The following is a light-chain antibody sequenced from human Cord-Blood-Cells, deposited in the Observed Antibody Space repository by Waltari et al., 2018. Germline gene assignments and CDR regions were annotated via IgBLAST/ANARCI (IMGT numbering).Light chain of an antibody. CDR3: CSYAGSSTLV. J-gene: IGLJ2*01. CDR1: SSAVGSYNL. CDR2: EVS. V-gene: IGLV2-23*02. Sequence: QSALTQPASVSGSPGQSITISCTGTSSAVGSYNLVPWYQQHPGKDPKLMIYEVSKRPSGVSNRFSGSKSGNTASLTISGLQAEDEADYYCCSYAGSSTLVFGGGTKLTVL.